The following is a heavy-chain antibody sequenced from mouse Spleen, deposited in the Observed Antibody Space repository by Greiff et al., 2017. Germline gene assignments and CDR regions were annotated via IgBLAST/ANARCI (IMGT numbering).Heavy chain of an antibody. V-gene: IGHV5-4*01. D-gene: IGHD1-1*01. CDR1: GFTFSSYA. CDR3: ARDRDYYGSSPWFAY. Sequence: EVMLVESGGGLVKPGGSLKLSCAASGFTFSSYAMSWVRQTPEKRLEWVATISDGGSYTYYPDNVKGRFTISRDNAKNNLYLQMSHLKSEDTAMYYCARDRDYYGSSPWFAYWGQGTLVTVSA. CDR2: ISDGGSYT. J-gene: IGHJ3*01.